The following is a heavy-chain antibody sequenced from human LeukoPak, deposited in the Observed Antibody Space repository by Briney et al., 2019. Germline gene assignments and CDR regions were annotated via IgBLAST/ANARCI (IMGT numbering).Heavy chain of an antibody. CDR2: IIPIFGTA. CDR3: ARDYLREYYGMDV. Sequence: SVKVSCKASGGTFSSYAISWVRQAPGQGLEWMGGIIPIFGTANYAQKFQGRVTITADESTSTAYMELSSLRSEDTAVYYCARDYLREYYGMDVWGQGTTVTVSS. D-gene: IGHD5-24*01. V-gene: IGHV1-69*13. J-gene: IGHJ6*02. CDR1: GGTFSSYA.